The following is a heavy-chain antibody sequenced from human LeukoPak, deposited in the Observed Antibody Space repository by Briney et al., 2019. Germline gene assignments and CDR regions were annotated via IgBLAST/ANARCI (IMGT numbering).Heavy chain of an antibody. CDR1: GGSINSYY. D-gene: IGHD3-10*01. CDR2: IHYSGST. Sequence: SETLSLTCTVSGGSINSYYWSWIRQPPGKGLEWIGYIHYSGSTNYNPSLKSRVTISVDTSKNQFSLKLSSVTAADTAVYYCARLMANYFDYWGQGTLVTVSS. CDR3: ARLMANYFDY. J-gene: IGHJ4*02. V-gene: IGHV4-59*12.